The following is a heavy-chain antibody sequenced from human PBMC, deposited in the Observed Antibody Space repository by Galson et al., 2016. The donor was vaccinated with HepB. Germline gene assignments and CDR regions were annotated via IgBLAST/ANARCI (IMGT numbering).Heavy chain of an antibody. J-gene: IGHJ6*02. Sequence: SLRLSCAASGFTFSSFAMDWVRQAPGKGLEWVAVVSYNGRNTYYGDSVKGRFTISRDNSKTTLYLQMNNLRAEDTAVYYCRTGTTYYSYGMDVWGQGTTVTVSS. CDR2: VSYNGRNT. V-gene: IGHV3-30*03. D-gene: IGHD1-1*01. CDR1: GFTFSSFA. CDR3: RTGTTYYSYGMDV.